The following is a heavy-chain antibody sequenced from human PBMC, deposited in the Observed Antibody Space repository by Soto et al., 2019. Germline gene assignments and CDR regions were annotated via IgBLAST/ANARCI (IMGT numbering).Heavy chain of an antibody. CDR1: GVSFNNDA. D-gene: IGHD4-17*01. CDR3: ARGDYGDYHAYYYGMDV. CDR2: IIPISEIT. J-gene: IGHJ6*02. Sequence: SLKVSCNASGVSFNNDAINLVRQTTGQGREWLGGIIPISEITEYAENFQGRVILTADKSTGTDYMELSSLRLEDTALYYCARGDYGDYHAYYYGMDVWGQGTTVTVSS. V-gene: IGHV1-69*10.